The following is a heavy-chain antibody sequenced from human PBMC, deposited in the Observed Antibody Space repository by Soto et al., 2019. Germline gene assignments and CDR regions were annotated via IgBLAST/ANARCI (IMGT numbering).Heavy chain of an antibody. J-gene: IGHJ4*02. V-gene: IGHV3-30*18. CDR2: MSDDGSKK. CDR1: GFSFSKYG. Sequence: QVHLVESGGGVVQPGRSRSLSCAASGFSFSKYGMHWVRQAPGKGLEWVAEMSDDGSKKYYGDSVKGRFTISRDNSKNTLYLLMDSLRPEDTAMYYCAKELRETGGYYFDCWGQGTLVTVSS. CDR3: AKELRETGGYYFDC. D-gene: IGHD3-16*01.